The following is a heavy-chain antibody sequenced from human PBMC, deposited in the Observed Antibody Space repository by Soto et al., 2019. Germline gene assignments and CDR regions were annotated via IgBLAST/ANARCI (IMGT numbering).Heavy chain of an antibody. J-gene: IGHJ6*02. CDR2: ISYDGSNK. V-gene: IGHV3-30-3*01. CDR1: GFTFSSYA. CDR3: ARDGMDV. Sequence: QVQLVESGGGVVQPGRSLRLSCAASGFTFSSYAMHWVRQAPGKGLEWVAVISYDGSNKYYTDSVKGRFTISRDYSKNTLYLQMNSLRVEDTAVYFCARDGMDVWGQGTTVTVSS.